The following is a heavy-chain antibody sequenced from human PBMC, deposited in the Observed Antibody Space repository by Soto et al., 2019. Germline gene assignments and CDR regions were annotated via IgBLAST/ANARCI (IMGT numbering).Heavy chain of an antibody. CDR1: GYTFTTYG. V-gene: IGHV1-18*01. CDR2: ISVYNGDT. CDR3: ARVYCGGDCFSGGDFDY. D-gene: IGHD2-21*01. J-gene: IGHJ4*02. Sequence: QVQLVQSGTEVKKAGSAVKVSCKTSGYTFTTYGISWIRQAPGQGLEWTAWISVYNGDTNYAQNVQGRVTMTTDTLTTTAYLELRSLRSDDTAVYYCARVYCGGDCFSGGDFDYWGQGTLVTVSS.